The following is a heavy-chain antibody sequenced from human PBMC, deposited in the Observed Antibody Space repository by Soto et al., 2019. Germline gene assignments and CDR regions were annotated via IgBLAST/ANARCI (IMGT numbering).Heavy chain of an antibody. Sequence: SGPTLVNPTQTLTLTCTFSGFSLSTSGMCVSWIRQPPGKALEWLARIDWDDAKFYNTSLRTRLSISMDTSKNQVVLTITNMDHVDPGTYYCTRMPRYGGRGEAFAYWGQGTRVTVSS. CDR1: GFSLSTSGMC. V-gene: IGHV2-70*17. CDR3: TRMPRYGGRGEAFAY. D-gene: IGHD2-15*01. CDR2: IDWDDAK. J-gene: IGHJ4*02.